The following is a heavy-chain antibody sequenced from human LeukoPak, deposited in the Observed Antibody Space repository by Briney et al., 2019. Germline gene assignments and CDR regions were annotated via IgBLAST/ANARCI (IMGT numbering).Heavy chain of an antibody. Sequence: GGSLRLSCAASGFTFSTYGMHWVRQAPGQGLEWVALISYSGVNKYYADSVKGRFTISRDNSKNTLYLQMNSLRAEDTAVYYCTRDKKDYDSSGYIDYWGQGTLVTVSS. J-gene: IGHJ4*02. D-gene: IGHD3-22*01. CDR2: ISYSGVNK. CDR1: GFTFSTYG. V-gene: IGHV3-30*03. CDR3: TRDKKDYDSSGYIDY.